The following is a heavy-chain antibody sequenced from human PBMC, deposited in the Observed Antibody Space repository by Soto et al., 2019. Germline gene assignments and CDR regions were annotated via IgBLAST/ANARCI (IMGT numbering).Heavy chain of an antibody. J-gene: IGHJ5*02. CDR3: ASALRGYTYGAFDP. CDR1: GGSFSGYY. Sequence: PSETLSLTCGVYGGSFSGYYWTWIRQPPGKGLEWIGEINHSGSTNYNPSLKSRVTISVDTSKNQFSLSLSSVTAADTAVYCCASALRGYTYGAFDPWGQGTLVTVSS. V-gene: IGHV4-34*01. D-gene: IGHD5-18*01. CDR2: INHSGST.